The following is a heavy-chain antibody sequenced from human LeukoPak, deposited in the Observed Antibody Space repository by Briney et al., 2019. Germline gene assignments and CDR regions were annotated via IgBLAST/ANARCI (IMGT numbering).Heavy chain of an antibody. CDR1: GFTLSSYS. Sequence: PGGSLRLSCAASGFTLSSYSMNWVRQAPGKGLEWVSSISSSSSYIYYADSVKGRFTISRDNAKNSLYLQMNSLRAEDTAVYYCARDPEWELLSFDYWGQGTLVTVSS. CDR2: ISSSSSYI. V-gene: IGHV3-21*01. D-gene: IGHD1-26*01. CDR3: ARDPEWELLSFDY. J-gene: IGHJ4*02.